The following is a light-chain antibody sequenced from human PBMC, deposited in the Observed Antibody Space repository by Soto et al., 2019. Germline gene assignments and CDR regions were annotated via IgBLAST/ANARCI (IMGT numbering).Light chain of an antibody. CDR2: GAS. CDR3: QQYGSSPLT. V-gene: IGKV3-20*01. Sequence: EIVLTQSPGTLSLSPGERATLSCRASQSVSSSYLAWYQQKPGQAPRLLIYGASSRATGIPDQFSGSGSGTDFTLTISRLEPEDFAVYYCQQYGSSPLTFGQGTKVEIK. CDR1: QSVSSSY. J-gene: IGKJ1*01.